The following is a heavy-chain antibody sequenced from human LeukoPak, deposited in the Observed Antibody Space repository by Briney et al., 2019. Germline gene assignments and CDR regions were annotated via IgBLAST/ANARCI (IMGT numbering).Heavy chain of an antibody. V-gene: IGHV3-7*01. Sequence: GGSLRLSCAASGFPFSSYWMSWVRQAPGKGLEWVANIKQDGSDKYYVDSVKGRSTISRDNAKKSLYLQLNSLRADDTAVYYCARLTGTTGFDYWGQGTLVTVSS. J-gene: IGHJ4*02. CDR2: IKQDGSDK. D-gene: IGHD1-1*01. CDR3: ARLTGTTGFDY. CDR1: GFPFSSYW.